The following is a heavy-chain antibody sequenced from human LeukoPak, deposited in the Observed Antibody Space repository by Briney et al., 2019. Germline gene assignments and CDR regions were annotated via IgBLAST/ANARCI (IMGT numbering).Heavy chain of an antibody. CDR1: GFTFSSYW. Sequence: GGSLRLSCAASGFTFSSYWMSWVRQAPGKGLEWVANIKKDGSEKYYVDSVKGRFTISRDNAKKSLYLQMNSLGAEDTAVYYCASAVWGGDVWGKGTTVTISS. D-gene: IGHD3-16*01. CDR2: IKKDGSEK. CDR3: ASAVWGGDV. J-gene: IGHJ6*04. V-gene: IGHV3-7*01.